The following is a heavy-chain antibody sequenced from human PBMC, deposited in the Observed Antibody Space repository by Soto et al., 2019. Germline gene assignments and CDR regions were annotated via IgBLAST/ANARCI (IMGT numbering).Heavy chain of an antibody. Sequence: GGSLRLSCAASGFTFSSYSMNWVRKAPGKGLEWVSSISSSSSYIYYADSVKGRFTISRDNAKNSLYLQMNSLRAEDTAVYYCARELARAGYYYYGMDVWGQGTTVTVSS. J-gene: IGHJ6*02. CDR3: ARELARAGYYYYGMDV. CDR1: GFTFSSYS. V-gene: IGHV3-21*01. D-gene: IGHD6-6*01. CDR2: ISSSSSYI.